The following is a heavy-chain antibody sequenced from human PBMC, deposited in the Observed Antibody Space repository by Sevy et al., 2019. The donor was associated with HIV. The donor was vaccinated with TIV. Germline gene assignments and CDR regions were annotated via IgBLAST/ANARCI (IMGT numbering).Heavy chain of an antibody. CDR2: IKRDGSEK. CDR3: ARDCSSASCLWGMDV. D-gene: IGHD2-2*01. Sequence: GGSLRLSCAASGFTFSNYWMSWVRQAPGKGLEWVANIKRDGSEKYYVDSVKGRFTISRDNAKNSLYLQMNSLRAEDMAVYYCARDCSSASCLWGMDVWGQGTTVTVSS. J-gene: IGHJ6*02. V-gene: IGHV3-7*03. CDR1: GFTFSNYW.